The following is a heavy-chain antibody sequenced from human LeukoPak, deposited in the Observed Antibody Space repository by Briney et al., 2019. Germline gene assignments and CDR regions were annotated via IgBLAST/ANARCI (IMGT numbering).Heavy chain of an antibody. Sequence: SETLSLTCSVSGGSISSYYWSWIRQPAGKGLEWIGRIYTSGSTNYNPSLKSRVTMSVDTSKNQFSLKLSSVTAADTAVYYCARDLSGSSWSYYYYYYMDVWGKGTTVTVSS. CDR1: GGSISSYY. CDR2: IYTSGST. CDR3: ARDLSGSSWSYYYYYYMDV. J-gene: IGHJ6*03. V-gene: IGHV4-4*07. D-gene: IGHD1-26*01.